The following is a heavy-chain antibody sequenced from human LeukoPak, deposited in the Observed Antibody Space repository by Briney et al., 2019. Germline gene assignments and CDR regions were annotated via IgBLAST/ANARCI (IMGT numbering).Heavy chain of an antibody. CDR2: ISNGGTT. CDR3: VRLQPNTGEWAFDI. V-gene: IGHV4-59*01. CDR1: GGXISYYY. D-gene: IGHD1-1*01. Sequence: PSETLSLTCTVSGGXISYYYCSWIRQPPGEGLEWIGYISNGGTTNYNPSLKSRVTISVDKSKNQLSLKLGSVTAADTAVYHCVRLQPNTGEWAFDIWGQGTLVTVS. J-gene: IGHJ3*02.